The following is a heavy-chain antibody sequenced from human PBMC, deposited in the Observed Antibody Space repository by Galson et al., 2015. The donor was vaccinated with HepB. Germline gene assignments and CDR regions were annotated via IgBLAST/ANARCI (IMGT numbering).Heavy chain of an antibody. CDR3: AKLTRDSDSSYFWFDP. D-gene: IGHD6-6*01. J-gene: IGHJ5*02. V-gene: IGHV4-4*02. CDR1: GGYITTNTW. Sequence: SETLSLTCTVSGGYITTNTWWTWVRQPPGKGLEWIGEVYHTGGTNYNTSLKSRVTILVDESKKQFSLTLNSVTAADTAVYYCAKLTRDSDSSYFWFDPWGQGTLVTVSS. CDR2: VYHTGGT.